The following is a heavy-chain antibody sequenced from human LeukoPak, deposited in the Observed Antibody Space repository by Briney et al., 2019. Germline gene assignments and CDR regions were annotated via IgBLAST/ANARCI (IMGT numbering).Heavy chain of an antibody. J-gene: IGHJ4*02. CDR2: IYPGDSDT. Sequence: GESLKISCKGSGYSFTSYWIGWVRQMPGKGLEWMGIIYPGDSDTRYSPSFQGQVTISADKSISTAYLQWSSLKASDTAMYYCARGRDLLRFLEWLSFDYWGQGTLVTVSS. V-gene: IGHV5-51*01. CDR1: GYSFTSYW. CDR3: ARGRDLLRFLEWLSFDY. D-gene: IGHD3-3*01.